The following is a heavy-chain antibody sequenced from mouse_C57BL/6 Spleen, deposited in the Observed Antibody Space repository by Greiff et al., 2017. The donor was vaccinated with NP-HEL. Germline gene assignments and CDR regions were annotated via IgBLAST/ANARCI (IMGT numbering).Heavy chain of an antibody. V-gene: IGHV5-17*01. CDR2: ISSGSSTI. J-gene: IGHJ1*03. CDR3: ARYYGSSTGYFDV. CDR1: GFTFSDYG. D-gene: IGHD1-1*01. Sequence: DVMLVESGGGLVKPGGSLKLSCAASGFTFSDYGMHWVRQAPEKGLEWVAYISSGSSTIYYADTVKGRFTISRDNAKNTLFLQMTSLRSEDTAMYYCARYYGSSTGYFDVWGTGTTVTVSS.